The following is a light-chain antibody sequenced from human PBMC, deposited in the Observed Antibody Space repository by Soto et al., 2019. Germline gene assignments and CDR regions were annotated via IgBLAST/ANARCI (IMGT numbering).Light chain of an antibody. J-gene: IGKJ4*01. V-gene: IGKV3-15*01. Sequence: EILLTQSPATLSLSPGERATLSCRASQSVRSHLAWYQQQPGQAPSLLLFGASTRATGVPARFSGSESGTEFTLTISSLQSEDVALYFCQQYNDWPRTFGGGTKVDIK. CDR3: QQYNDWPRT. CDR1: QSVRSH. CDR2: GAS.